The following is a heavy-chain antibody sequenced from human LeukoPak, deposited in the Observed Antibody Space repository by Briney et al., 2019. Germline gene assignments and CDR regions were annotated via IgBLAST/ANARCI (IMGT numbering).Heavy chain of an antibody. D-gene: IGHD2-15*01. CDR2: IYHSGST. Sequence: PSETLSLTCAVSGGSISSGGYSWSCIRQPPGKGLEWIGYIYHSGSTYYNPSLKSRVTISVDRSKNQFSLKLSSVTAADTAVYYCARAFQYCSGGSCHEGFDYWGQGTLVTVSS. J-gene: IGHJ4*02. CDR1: GGSISSGGYS. V-gene: IGHV4-30-2*01. CDR3: ARAFQYCSGGSCHEGFDY.